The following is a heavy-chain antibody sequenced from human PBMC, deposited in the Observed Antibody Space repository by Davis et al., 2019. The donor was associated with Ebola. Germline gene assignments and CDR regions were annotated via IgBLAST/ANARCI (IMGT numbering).Heavy chain of an antibody. Sequence: PGGSLRLSCKGSGYSFTSYWIGWVRQMPGKGLEWMGIIYPGDSDTRYSPSFQGQVTISADKSISTAYLQWSSLKASDTAMYYCATHYRSPPGAFDIWGQGTMVTVSS. D-gene: IGHD3-16*02. CDR3: ATHYRSPPGAFDI. J-gene: IGHJ3*02. CDR2: IYPGDSDT. CDR1: GYSFTSYW. V-gene: IGHV5-51*01.